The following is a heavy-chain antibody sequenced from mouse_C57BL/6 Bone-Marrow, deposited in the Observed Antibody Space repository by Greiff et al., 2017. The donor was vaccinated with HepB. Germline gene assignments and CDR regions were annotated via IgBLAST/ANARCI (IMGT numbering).Heavy chain of an antibody. D-gene: IGHD1-1*01. CDR3: ARQPSTTVEGAWFAY. V-gene: IGHV1-26*01. Sequence: EVQLQQSGPELVKPGASVKISCKASGYTFTDYYMNWVKQSHGKSLEWIGDINPNNGGTSYNQKFKGKATLTVDKSSSTAYMELRSLTSEDSAVYYCARQPSTTVEGAWFAYWGQGTLVTVSA. CDR2: INPNNGGT. J-gene: IGHJ3*01. CDR1: GYTFTDYY.